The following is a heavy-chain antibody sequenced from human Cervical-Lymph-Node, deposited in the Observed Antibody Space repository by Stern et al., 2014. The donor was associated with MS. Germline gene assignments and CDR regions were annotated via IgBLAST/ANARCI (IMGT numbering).Heavy chain of an antibody. CDR2: INPYNGDT. J-gene: IGHJ4*02. CDR3: ARGIGTVLLSY. CDR1: GYSFTGYH. D-gene: IGHD1-1*01. Sequence: QVQLVESGAEVKRPGASVKVSCTASGYSFTGYHVHWVRQAPGQGLAWMGWINPYNGDTKYSQRFQGRVTMTRDTSTSTAYMDLSRLIFDDTAVYYCARGIGTVLLSYWGQGTLVTVSS. V-gene: IGHV1-2*02.